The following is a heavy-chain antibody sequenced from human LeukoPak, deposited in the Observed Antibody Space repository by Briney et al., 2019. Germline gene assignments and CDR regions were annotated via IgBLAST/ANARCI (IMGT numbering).Heavy chain of an antibody. CDR1: GFTFSRYA. D-gene: IGHD3-10*01. V-gene: IGHV3-30*02. Sequence: PGGSLRLSCAASGFTFSRYAMHWVRQAPGKGLEWVAFIRNDGSIKYYADSVKGRFTISRDNSKNMLYMQMNSLRAEDTAVYYCATDRSYYFDYWGQGTLVTVSS. CDR3: ATDRSYYFDY. J-gene: IGHJ4*02. CDR2: IRNDGSIK.